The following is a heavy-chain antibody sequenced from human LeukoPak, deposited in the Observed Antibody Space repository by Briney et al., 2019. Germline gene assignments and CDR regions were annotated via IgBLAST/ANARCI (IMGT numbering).Heavy chain of an antibody. Sequence: SETLSLTCTVSGGSIRSSYYYWGWIRQPPGKGLEWIGSIYDSGSTYYNPSLKSRVTISVDTSKNQFSLKLSSMSAADAAVYYCARSPSAAAAGHFYGMDVWGQGTTVTVSS. CDR1: GGSIRSSYYY. D-gene: IGHD6-13*01. J-gene: IGHJ6*02. CDR3: ARSPSAAAAGHFYGMDV. V-gene: IGHV4-39*01. CDR2: IYDSGST.